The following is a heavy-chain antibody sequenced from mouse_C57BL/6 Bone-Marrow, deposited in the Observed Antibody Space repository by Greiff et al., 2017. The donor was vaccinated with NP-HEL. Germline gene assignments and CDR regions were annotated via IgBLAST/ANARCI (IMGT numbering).Heavy chain of an antibody. CDR2: IDPSDSYT. Sequence: QVHVKQSGAELVKPGASVKLSCKASGYTFTSYWMQWVKQRPGQGLEWIGEIDPSDSYTNYNQKFKGKATLTVDTSSSTAYMQLSSLTSEDSAVYYCARFTTVVADYWGQGTTLTVSS. V-gene: IGHV1-50*01. J-gene: IGHJ2*01. CDR1: GYTFTSYW. D-gene: IGHD1-1*01. CDR3: ARFTTVVADY.